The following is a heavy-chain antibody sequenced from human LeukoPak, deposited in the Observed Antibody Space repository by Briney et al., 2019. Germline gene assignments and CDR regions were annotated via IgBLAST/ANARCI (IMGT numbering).Heavy chain of an antibody. Sequence: GGSLRLSCAASGFTFSSYTMNWVRQPPGKGLEWVSNIGTSSTTIYYADSVKGRFTISRDNAKNSLYLKMNSLRADDTAVYYCARFAAGGSYYYYMDVWGKGTTVTVSS. D-gene: IGHD6-25*01. CDR1: GFTFSSYT. V-gene: IGHV3-48*01. J-gene: IGHJ6*03. CDR3: ARFAAGGSYYYYMDV. CDR2: IGTSSTTI.